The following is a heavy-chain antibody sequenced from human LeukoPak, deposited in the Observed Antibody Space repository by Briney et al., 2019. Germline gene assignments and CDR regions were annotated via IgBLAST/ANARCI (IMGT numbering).Heavy chain of an antibody. V-gene: IGHV1-69*01. CDR1: GGTFSSYA. Sequence: ASVKVSCKASGGTFSSYAISWVRQAPGQGLEWMGGIIPIFGTANYAQKSQGRVTITADESTSTAYMELNSLRAEDTAVYYCAKGYCSSTSCYGAPYYYYGMDVWGKGTTVTVSS. J-gene: IGHJ6*04. CDR2: IIPIFGTA. CDR3: AKGYCSSTSCYGAPYYYYGMDV. D-gene: IGHD2-2*01.